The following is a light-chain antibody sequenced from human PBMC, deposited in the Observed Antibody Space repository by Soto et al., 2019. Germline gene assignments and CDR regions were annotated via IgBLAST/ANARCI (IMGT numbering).Light chain of an antibody. CDR2: AAS. Sequence: DIQMTQSASSLSASVGDRFTITCRASQSISSYLNWYQQKPGKAPKLLIYAASSLQSGVPSRFSGSGSETDFTLTISSLEPEDFAVYYCQQRSNWPHSITFGQGTRLEIK. J-gene: IGKJ5*01. V-gene: IGKV1-39*01. CDR1: QSISSY. CDR3: QQRSNWPHSIT.